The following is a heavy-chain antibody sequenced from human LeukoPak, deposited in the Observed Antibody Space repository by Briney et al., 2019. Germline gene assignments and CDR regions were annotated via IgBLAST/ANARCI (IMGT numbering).Heavy chain of an antibody. D-gene: IGHD6-19*01. V-gene: IGHV3-7*01. CDR3: ARGGSGWYFTGVFDY. CDR2: IRQDGSEK. CDR1: GITFSTYG. J-gene: IGHJ4*02. Sequence: GGSLRLSCADSGITFSTYGIHWVRQAPGKGLEWVANIRQDGSEKYYVDSVKGRFTISRDNAKNSLYLQMNSLRAEDTAVYYCARGGSGWYFTGVFDYWGQGTLVTVSS.